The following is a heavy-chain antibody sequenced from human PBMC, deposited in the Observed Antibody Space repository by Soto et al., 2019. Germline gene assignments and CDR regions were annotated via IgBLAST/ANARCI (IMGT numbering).Heavy chain of an antibody. CDR1: GFTLSSYS. D-gene: IGHD5-12*01. Sequence: EVQLVESGGGLVQPGGSLRLSCAASGFTLSSYSMNWVRQAPGKGLDWVSYISRTSSAIYYADSVKGRFTVSRDNANNSLFLQMNSLRDEDTAVYHCARDGGYSGYDIDYWGQGTLVTVSS. CDR2: ISRTSSAI. J-gene: IGHJ4*02. V-gene: IGHV3-48*02. CDR3: ARDGGYSGYDIDY.